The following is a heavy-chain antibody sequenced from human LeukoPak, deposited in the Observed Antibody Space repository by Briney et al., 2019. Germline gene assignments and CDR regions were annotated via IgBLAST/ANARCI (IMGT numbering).Heavy chain of an antibody. CDR2: INWNGGST. Sequence: GRSLRLSCAASGFTFINDWMHWVRQAPGKGLEWVSGINWNGGSTGYADSVKGRFTISRDNAKNSLYLQMNSLRAEDTAVYYCARETRLRWTDYWGQGTLVTVSS. CDR3: ARETRLRWTDY. D-gene: IGHD5-24*01. V-gene: IGHV3-20*04. CDR1: GFTFINDW. J-gene: IGHJ4*02.